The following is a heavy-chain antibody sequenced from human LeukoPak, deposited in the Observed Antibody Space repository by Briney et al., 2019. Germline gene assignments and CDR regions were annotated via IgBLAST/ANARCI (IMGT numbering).Heavy chain of an antibody. Sequence: PGGSLRLSCAAPGFPFNTYNLHWIRQAPGKGLEWVAVVSYDGSNKYYADSVKGRFTISRDNSKNTLYLQMNSLRAEDTAVYYCAKDQYSSSWYRRSLFDYWGQGTLVTVSS. V-gene: IGHV3-30*18. CDR3: AKDQYSSSWYRRSLFDY. J-gene: IGHJ4*02. CDR1: GFPFNTYN. CDR2: VSYDGSNK. D-gene: IGHD6-13*01.